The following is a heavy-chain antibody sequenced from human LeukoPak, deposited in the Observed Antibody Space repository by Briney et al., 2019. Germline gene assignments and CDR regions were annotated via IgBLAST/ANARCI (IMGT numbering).Heavy chain of an antibody. V-gene: IGHV3-30*18. CDR2: ISYDGSIK. CDR3: AKDPFDYSNYPRTAGFDY. CDR1: RFTFSSYG. J-gene: IGHJ4*02. D-gene: IGHD4-11*01. Sequence: TGGSLRLSCAASRFTFSSYGMHWVRQAPGKGLEWVAVISYDGSIKYYADSVKGRFTISRDNSKNTLYLQMNSLRTEDTAVYYCAKDPFDYSNYPRTAGFDYWGQGTLVTVSS.